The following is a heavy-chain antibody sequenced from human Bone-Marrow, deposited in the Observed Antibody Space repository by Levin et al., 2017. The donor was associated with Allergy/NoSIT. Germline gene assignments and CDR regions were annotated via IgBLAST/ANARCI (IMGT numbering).Heavy chain of an antibody. J-gene: IGHJ6*03. CDR3: ARGPYCGGDCYSGYYSYHMDV. V-gene: IGHV4-59*02. D-gene: IGHD2-21*01. Sequence: PSETLSLTCSVSDDSVKSYYWSWIRQPPGKGLQWLGYIYYSGRTNYNPSLKSRVTMSLDLSKKQFSLTLTSVTAADTAVYYCARGPYCGGDCYSGYYSYHMDVWGKGTTVTVSS. CDR2: IYYSGRT. CDR1: DDSVKSYY.